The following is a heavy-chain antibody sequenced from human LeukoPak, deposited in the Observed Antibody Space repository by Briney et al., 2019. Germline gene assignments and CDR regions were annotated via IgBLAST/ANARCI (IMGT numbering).Heavy chain of an antibody. CDR2: INPNSGGT. Sequence: ASVKVSCKASGYTFTGYYMHWLRQAPGQGLEWMGWINPNSGGTNYAQKFQGRVTMTRDTSISTAYTELSRLRSDDTAVYYCASQVVGIAVAVSWFDPWGQGTLVTVSS. J-gene: IGHJ5*02. CDR3: ASQVVGIAVAVSWFDP. V-gene: IGHV1-2*02. CDR1: GYTFTGYY. D-gene: IGHD6-19*01.